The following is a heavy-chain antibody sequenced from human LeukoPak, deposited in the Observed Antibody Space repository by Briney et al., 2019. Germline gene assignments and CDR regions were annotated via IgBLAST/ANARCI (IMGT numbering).Heavy chain of an antibody. CDR3: ARGFGYYDSRGYHNDAFDI. D-gene: IGHD3-22*01. J-gene: IGHJ3*02. CDR1: GYSFTGYY. CDR2: INPNSGGT. V-gene: IGHV1-2*06. Sequence: GASVKVSCKTSGYSFTGYYIHGVRQAPGQGLEWMGRINPNSGGTNYAQKFQGRVTMTRDTSISTAYIDLSSLISDDTAVYYCARGFGYYDSRGYHNDAFDIWGQGTLVTVSS.